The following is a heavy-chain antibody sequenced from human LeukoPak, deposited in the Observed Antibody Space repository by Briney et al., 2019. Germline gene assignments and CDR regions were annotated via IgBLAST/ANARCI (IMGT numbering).Heavy chain of an antibody. CDR1: GGSISSGGYY. CDR3: ATTESRTAAPDY. V-gene: IGHV4-31*03. Sequence: SQTLSLTCTVSGGSISSGGYYWSWIRQHPGKGLEWIGYIYYSGSTYYNPSLKSRVTISVDTSKNQFSLKLSSVTAADTAVYYCATTESRTAAPDYWGQGTLVTVSS. J-gene: IGHJ4*02. CDR2: IYYSGST. D-gene: IGHD2-2*01.